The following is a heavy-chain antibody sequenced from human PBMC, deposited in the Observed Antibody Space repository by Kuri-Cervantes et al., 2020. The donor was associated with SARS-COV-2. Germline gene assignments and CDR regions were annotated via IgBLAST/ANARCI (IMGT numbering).Heavy chain of an antibody. CDR1: GGSISSSSYY. J-gene: IGHJ4*02. CDR2: IYYRGRT. CDR3: ARDPRYLARGGGFDY. V-gene: IGHV4-39*02. D-gene: IGHD1-14*01. Sequence: GSLRLSCTVPGGSISSSSYYWGWIRQPPGRGLEWIGSIYYRGRTHYNPSIKSRVTISVDTSKNQFSLKLSSVTAADTAVYYCARDPRYLARGGGFDYWGQGTLVTVSS.